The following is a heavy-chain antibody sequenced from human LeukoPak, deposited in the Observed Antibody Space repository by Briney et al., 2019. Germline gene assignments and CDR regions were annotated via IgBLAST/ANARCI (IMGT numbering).Heavy chain of an antibody. CDR2: IYYSGST. Sequence: SETLSLTCTVSGGSISSGGYYWSWIRQHPGKGLEWIGYIYYSGSTYYNPSLKSRVTISVDTSKNQFSLTLSSVTAADTAVYYCARDPRWFGEPGAFDIWGQGTMVTVSS. CDR1: GGSISSGGYY. D-gene: IGHD3-10*01. CDR3: ARDPRWFGEPGAFDI. V-gene: IGHV4-31*03. J-gene: IGHJ3*02.